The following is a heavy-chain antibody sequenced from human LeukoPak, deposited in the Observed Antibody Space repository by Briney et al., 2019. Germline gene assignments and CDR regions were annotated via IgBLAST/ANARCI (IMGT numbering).Heavy chain of an antibody. CDR2: IWYDGSNK. V-gene: IGHV3-33*01. Sequence: GGSLRLSCAASGFTFSNYGMHWVRQAPGKGLEWVAVIWYDGSNKYYADSVKGRFTISRDNSKNTLYLQMNSLRAEDTAVYYCARDAVVVVPAAIRYYYYMDVWGKGTTVTVSS. CDR3: ARDAVVVVPAAIRYYYYMDV. D-gene: IGHD2-2*01. J-gene: IGHJ6*03. CDR1: GFTFSNYG.